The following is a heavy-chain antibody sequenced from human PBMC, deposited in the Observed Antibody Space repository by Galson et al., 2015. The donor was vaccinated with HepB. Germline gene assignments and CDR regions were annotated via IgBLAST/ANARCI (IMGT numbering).Heavy chain of an antibody. V-gene: IGHV4-4*07. CDR1: GGSIGNHY. J-gene: IGHJ4*02. Sequence: SETLSLTCTVSGGSIGNHYWSWIRQPAGGGLEWIGRVGPSGSTNYKPSLRSRVTMSVDTSENQFSLKLISVTAADTAVYYCARGVTVDTANVPSFDYWGQGTLVTVSS. D-gene: IGHD5-18*01. CDR3: ARGVTVDTANVPSFDY. CDR2: VGPSGST.